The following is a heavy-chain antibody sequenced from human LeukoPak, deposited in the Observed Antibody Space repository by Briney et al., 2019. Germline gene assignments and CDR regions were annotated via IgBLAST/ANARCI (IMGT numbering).Heavy chain of an antibody. Sequence: GGSLRLSCAASGFIFTDYWMSWVRQAPGKGLEWVANIKQDGSEKYYVGSVKGRFTISRDNAKSSLYLRMNSLRAEDTAVYYCTREMVMIDYWGQGNLVTVSS. V-gene: IGHV3-7*03. CDR2: IKQDGSEK. CDR3: TREMVMIDY. CDR1: GFIFTDYW. J-gene: IGHJ4*02. D-gene: IGHD4-23*01.